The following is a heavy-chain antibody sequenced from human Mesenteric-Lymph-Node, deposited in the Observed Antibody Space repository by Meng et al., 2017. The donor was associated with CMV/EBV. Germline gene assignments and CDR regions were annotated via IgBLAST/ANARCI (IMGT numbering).Heavy chain of an antibody. CDR2: INHSGST. CDR3: ASFLWFGELLRDY. V-gene: IGHV4-34*01. CDR1: GGSFSGYY. J-gene: IGHJ4*02. Sequence: CAGCGGSFSGYYWSWIRQPPGKGLEWIGEINHSGSTNYNPSLKSRVTISVDTSKNQFSLKLSSVTAADTAVYYCASFLWFGELLRDYWGQGTLVTVSS. D-gene: IGHD3-10*01.